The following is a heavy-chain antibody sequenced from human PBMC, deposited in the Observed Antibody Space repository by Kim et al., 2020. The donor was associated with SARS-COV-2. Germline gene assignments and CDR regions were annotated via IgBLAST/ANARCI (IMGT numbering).Heavy chain of an antibody. Sequence: ALVKVSCKAFGYIFTNYAMNWVRQTPGQGLEWMGWINTKSGKSTYAQGFTGRLVFSLDTSVSTAYLQISGLKTEDTAVYYCVALIAVSGTHWGQGTLVTVSS. CDR1: GYIFTNYA. CDR3: VALIAVSGTH. V-gene: IGHV7-4-1*02. J-gene: IGHJ4*02. CDR2: INTKSGKS. D-gene: IGHD6-19*01.